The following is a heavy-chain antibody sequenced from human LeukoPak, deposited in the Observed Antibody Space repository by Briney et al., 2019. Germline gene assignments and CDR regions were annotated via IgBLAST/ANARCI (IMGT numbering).Heavy chain of an antibody. V-gene: IGHV3-66*01. CDR1: GFTFSDYY. CDR2: IYSGGRT. Sequence: PGGSLRLSCAASGFTFSDYYMSWIRQAPGKGLEWVSAIYSGGRTYYADSVKGRFTISRDNSKNTLYLQMNSLRAEDTAVYYCARAPGLSHAFDIWGQGTMVTVSS. J-gene: IGHJ3*02. CDR3: ARAPGLSHAFDI.